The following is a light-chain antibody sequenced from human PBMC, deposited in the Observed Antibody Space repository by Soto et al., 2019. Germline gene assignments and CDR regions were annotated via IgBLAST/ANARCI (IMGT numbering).Light chain of an antibody. V-gene: IGKV1-5*01. CDR1: QSISSW. CDR2: DAS. J-gene: IGKJ5*01. Sequence: DIQMTQSPSTLSASVGDRVTITCRASQSISSWLAWYQQKPGKAPKLLIYDASSLESGVPSRFSGSGSGTEFTLTISSLQPDDFATYYCQQYNSYWITFGQGTPLEIK. CDR3: QQYNSYWIT.